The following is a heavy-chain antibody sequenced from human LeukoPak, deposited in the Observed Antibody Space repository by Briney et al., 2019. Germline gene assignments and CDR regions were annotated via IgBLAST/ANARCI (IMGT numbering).Heavy chain of an antibody. V-gene: IGHV4-59*01. CDR1: GGSISSYY. CDR3: ARVGLSSGWPLFDY. CDR2: IYYSGST. D-gene: IGHD6-19*01. J-gene: IGHJ4*02. Sequence: SETLSLTCTVSGGSISSYYWSWIRQPPGKGLEGIGYIYYSGSTNYNPSLKSRVTISVDTSKNQFSLTLSSVTAADTAVYYCARVGLSSGWPLFDYWGQGTLVTVSS.